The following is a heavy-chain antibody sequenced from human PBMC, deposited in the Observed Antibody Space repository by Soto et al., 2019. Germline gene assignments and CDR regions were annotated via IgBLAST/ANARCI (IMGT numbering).Heavy chain of an antibody. CDR1: GGSVSSSSYS. D-gene: IGHD2-2*01. V-gene: IGHV4-39*01. CDR2: IYYSENT. Sequence: QLQLQESGPGLVKPSETLSLTCTVSGGSVSSSSYSWGWIRQPPGKGLEWIGTIYYSENTYYNPSIMRRVAISVNTSKNQFSLKMSSVTAADTAVYYCARLNGYCISTNCHGYYGMDVWGQGTTVTVSS. CDR3: ARLNGYCISTNCHGYYGMDV. J-gene: IGHJ6*02.